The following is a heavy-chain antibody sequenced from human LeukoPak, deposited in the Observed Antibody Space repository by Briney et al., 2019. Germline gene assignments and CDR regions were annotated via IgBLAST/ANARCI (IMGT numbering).Heavy chain of an antibody. CDR1: AFTFSNYA. Sequence: GGSLRLSCAASAFTFSNYAMSWVRQAPGKGREWVSTLSATVSDGGAYYADSVKGRFTISRDNSKNTLHLQMNSLRDEDTAMYYCAKNRGKGAVSGTGEIDYWGQGTLVTVSS. CDR2: LSATVSDGGA. D-gene: IGHD6-19*01. V-gene: IGHV3-23*01. J-gene: IGHJ4*02. CDR3: AKNRGKGAVSGTGEIDY.